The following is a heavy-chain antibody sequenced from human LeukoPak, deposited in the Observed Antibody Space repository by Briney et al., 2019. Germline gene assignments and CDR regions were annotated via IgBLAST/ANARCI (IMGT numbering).Heavy chain of an antibody. Sequence: PGGSLRLSCAASGFTFSSYAMSWVRQAPGKGLEWVSAISGSGGSTYYADSVKGRFTISRDNSKNTLYLQMNSLRREDTAVYYFSNGDSHGATPSQHCGQGTLVTVSS. CDR2: ISGSGGST. D-gene: IGHD4-17*01. V-gene: IGHV3-23*01. CDR1: GFTFSSYA. J-gene: IGHJ1*01. CDR3: SNGDSHGATPSQH.